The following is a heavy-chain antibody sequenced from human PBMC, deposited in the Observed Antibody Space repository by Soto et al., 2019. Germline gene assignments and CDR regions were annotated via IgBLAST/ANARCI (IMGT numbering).Heavy chain of an antibody. CDR3: AISRRGGDQAMVPKY. J-gene: IGHJ4*02. V-gene: IGHV3-30*03. CDR1: GFTFSSYG. CDR2: ISYDGSNK. Sequence: QVQLVESGGGVVQPGRSLRLSCAASGFTFSSYGMHWVRQAPGKGLEWVAVISYDGSNKYYADSVKGRFTISRDNSKNPLYLEMNSLRAEEPAVYYCAISRRGGDQAMVPKYWGQGTLVTVSS. D-gene: IGHD5-18*01.